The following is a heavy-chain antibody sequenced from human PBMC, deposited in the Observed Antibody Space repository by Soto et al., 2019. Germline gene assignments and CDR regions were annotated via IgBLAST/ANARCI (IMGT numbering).Heavy chain of an antibody. V-gene: IGHV3-13*04. CDR3: ARAIGPTLFDY. D-gene: IGHD3-22*01. CDR2: IGTAGDT. CDR1: GFTFSSYD. Sequence: ESGGGLVQPGGSLRLSCSASGFTFSSYDMHWVRQGPGKGLEWVSAIGTAGDTNYAGSVKGRLTISRENAKNSLYLQMNSLRAGDTAIYFCARAIGPTLFDYWGQGTLVTVSS. J-gene: IGHJ4*02.